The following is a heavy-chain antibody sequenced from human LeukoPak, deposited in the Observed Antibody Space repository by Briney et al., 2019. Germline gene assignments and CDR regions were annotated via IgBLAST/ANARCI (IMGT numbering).Heavy chain of an antibody. CDR1: EFTFSSSG. CDR3: ARGGNSPRYFDL. V-gene: IGHV3-48*04. D-gene: IGHD4-23*01. J-gene: IGHJ2*01. CDR2: ISSSSSTI. Sequence: PGGSLRLSCAASEFTFSSSGLNWVRQAPGKGLEWVSYISSSSSTIYHADSVKGRFTISRDNARNSLFLQRSSLRAEDTAVYYCARGGNSPRYFDLWGRGTLVTVSS.